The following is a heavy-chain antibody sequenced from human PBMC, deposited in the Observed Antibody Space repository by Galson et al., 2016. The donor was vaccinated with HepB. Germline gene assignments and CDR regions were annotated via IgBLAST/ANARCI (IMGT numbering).Heavy chain of an antibody. D-gene: IGHD6-19*01. Sequence: SLRLSCAASGFTFSSSWMHWVRQAPGKGLVWVSRINSAESSKTYAGSVKGRFTISRDNAKNTLYLQMNSLRVEDTAVYYCAKEVGAVTPIEVADPYFDYWGLGTLVTVSS. J-gene: IGHJ4*02. CDR3: AKEVGAVTPIEVADPYFDY. CDR2: INSAESSK. V-gene: IGHV3-74*01. CDR1: GFTFSSSW.